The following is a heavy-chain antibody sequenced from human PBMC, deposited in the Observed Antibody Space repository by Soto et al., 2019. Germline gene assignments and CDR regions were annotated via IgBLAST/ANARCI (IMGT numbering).Heavy chain of an antibody. CDR1: GFTFSSYA. CDR2: ISGSGGST. Sequence: QPVGSLRLSCAASGFTFSSYAMSWVRQAPGKGLEWVSAISGSGGSTYYADSVKGRFTISRDNSKNTLYLQMNSLRAEDTAVYYCAKDLRDYVWGSSFDYWGQGTLVTVSS. CDR3: AKDLRDYVWGSSFDY. J-gene: IGHJ4*02. D-gene: IGHD3-16*01. V-gene: IGHV3-23*01.